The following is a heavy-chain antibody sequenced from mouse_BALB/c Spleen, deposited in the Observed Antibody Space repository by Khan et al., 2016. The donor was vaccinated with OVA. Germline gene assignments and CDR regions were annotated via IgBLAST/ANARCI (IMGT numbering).Heavy chain of an antibody. D-gene: IGHD1-1*01. Sequence: EVKLLESGPGLVKPSQSLSLTCTVTGYSITTDYAWNWIRQFPGNKLEWMGFISYSGNTKYNPSLKSRISITRDTSKNQFFLQLKSVTTEDTARYYCARVYGGDFDYWGQGITLTVSS. CDR1: GYSITTDYA. V-gene: IGHV3-2*02. CDR3: ARVYGGDFDY. J-gene: IGHJ2*01. CDR2: ISYSGNT.